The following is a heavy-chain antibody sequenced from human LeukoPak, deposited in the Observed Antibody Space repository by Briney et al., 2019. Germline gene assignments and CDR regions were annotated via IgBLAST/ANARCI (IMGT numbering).Heavy chain of an antibody. D-gene: IGHD2-21*02. CDR2: IYHSGST. CDR1: GGSISSGGYS. V-gene: IGHV4-30-2*01. J-gene: IGHJ4*02. CDR3: ARGPRYCGGDCYSHFDY. Sequence: PSETLSLTCAVSGGSISSGGYSWSWIRQPPGKGLEWIRYIYHSGSTYYNPSLKSRVTISVDRSKNQFSLKMSSVTAADTAVYYCARGPRYCGGDCYSHFDYWGQGTLVTVSS.